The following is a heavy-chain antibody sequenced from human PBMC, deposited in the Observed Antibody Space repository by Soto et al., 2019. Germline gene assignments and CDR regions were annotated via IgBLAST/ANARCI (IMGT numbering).Heavy chain of an antibody. D-gene: IGHD2-21*02. J-gene: IGHJ4*02. Sequence: GGSLRLSCTGSGFTLSSFAIQWVRQASGKGLEWVAALSDDGTNKYTADSVKGRFTISRDNSRNTVYLQLNSLRIEDTAVYYCARRLTTTVTAMGYWGQGTPVTVSS. CDR3: ARRLTTTVTAMGY. CDR2: LSDDGTNK. V-gene: IGHV3-30*04. CDR1: GFTLSSFA.